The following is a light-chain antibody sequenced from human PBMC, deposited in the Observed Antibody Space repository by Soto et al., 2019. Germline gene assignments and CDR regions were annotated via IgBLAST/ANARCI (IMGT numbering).Light chain of an antibody. Sequence: EIVLTQSPGTLSLSTGERATLSCRASQRVSSSSLAWYQQKRGQAPRLLIHDASSRATGIPDRFSGSGSGTDFTLTLSRLEPEDFAVYYCQQYGGSPRTFGQGTKVEVK. V-gene: IGKV3-20*01. CDR1: QRVSSSS. CDR3: QQYGGSPRT. J-gene: IGKJ1*01. CDR2: DAS.